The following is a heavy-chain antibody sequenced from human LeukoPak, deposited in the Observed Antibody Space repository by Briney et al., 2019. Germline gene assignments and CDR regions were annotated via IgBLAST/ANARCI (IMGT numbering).Heavy chain of an antibody. CDR2: ISYDGSNK. V-gene: IGHV3-30*03. D-gene: IGHD6-6*01. CDR1: GFTFSSYG. J-gene: IGHJ4*02. CDR3: ATQEARYFDY. Sequence: PGRSLRLSCAASGFTFSSYGMHWVRQAPGKGLEWVAVISYDGSNKYYADSVKGRFTISRDNSKNTLYLQMNSLRAEDTAVYYCATQEARYFDYWGQGTLVTVSS.